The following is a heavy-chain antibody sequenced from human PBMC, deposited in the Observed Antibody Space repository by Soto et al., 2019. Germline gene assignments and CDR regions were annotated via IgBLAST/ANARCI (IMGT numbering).Heavy chain of an antibody. V-gene: IGHV2-5*02. D-gene: IGHD4-17*01. CDR2: IYWDDDK. CDR3: AHSPPPTVTTSAEYFQH. CDR1: GFSLSTNGVG. J-gene: IGHJ1*01. Sequence: QITLKESGPTLVKPTQTLTLTCTFSGFSLSTNGVGVGWIHQPPGKALEWLALIYWDDDKRYSPSLKSRLTITKDTSKNQVVLTMTNMDPVDTATYYCAHSPPPTVTTSAEYFQHWGQGTLVTVSS.